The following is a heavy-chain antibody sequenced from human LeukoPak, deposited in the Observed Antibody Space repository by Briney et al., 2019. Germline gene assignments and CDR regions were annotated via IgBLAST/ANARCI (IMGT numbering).Heavy chain of an antibody. V-gene: IGHV4-59*01. CDR3: ANYDILTGYFDP. J-gene: IGHJ5*02. CDR1: GGSISSYY. CDR2: IYYSGST. D-gene: IGHD3-9*01. Sequence: SETLSLTCTVSGGSISSYYWSWIRQPPGKGLEWIGYIYYSGSTNYNPSLKSRVTISVDKSKNQFSLKLSSVTAADTAVYYSANYDILTGYFDPWGQGTLVTVSS.